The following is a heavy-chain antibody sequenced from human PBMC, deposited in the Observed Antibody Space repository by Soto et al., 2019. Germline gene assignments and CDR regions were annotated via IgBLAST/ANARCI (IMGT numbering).Heavy chain of an antibody. D-gene: IGHD2-15*01. CDR2: INPSGGST. CDR3: APRLLVAAYYYYYGMDV. J-gene: IGHJ6*02. Sequence: ASVKVSCKASGYTFTSYYMHWVRQAPGQGLEWMGIINPSGGSTSYAQKFQGRVTMTRDTSTSTVYMELSSLRSEDTAVYYCAPRLLVAAYYYYYGMDVWGQGTTVTVSS. V-gene: IGHV1-46*01. CDR1: GYTFTSYY.